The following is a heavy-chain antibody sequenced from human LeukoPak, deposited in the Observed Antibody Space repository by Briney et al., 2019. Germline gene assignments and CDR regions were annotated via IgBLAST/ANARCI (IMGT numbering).Heavy chain of an antibody. V-gene: IGHV4-30-4*08. CDR3: ARDPVDCSSTSCYSLGVDY. CDR2: IYYSGST. D-gene: IGHD2-2*02. Sequence: PSQTLSLTCTVSGGSISSGGYYWSWIRQPAGKGLEWIGYIYYSGSTYYNPSLKSRITISVDTSRNQFSLKLSSVTAADTAVYYCARDPVDCSSTSCYSLGVDYWGQGTLVTVSS. CDR1: GGSISSGGYY. J-gene: IGHJ4*02.